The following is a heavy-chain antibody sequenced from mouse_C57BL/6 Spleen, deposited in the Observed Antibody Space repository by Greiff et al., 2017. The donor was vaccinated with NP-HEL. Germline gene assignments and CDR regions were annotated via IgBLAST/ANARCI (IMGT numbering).Heavy chain of an antibody. V-gene: IGHV1-26*01. J-gene: IGHJ4*01. D-gene: IGHD1-1*01. CDR3: ARRPYYYGSRGAMAY. CDR1: GYTFTDDY. CDR2: INPNNGGT. Sequence: EVQLQESGPELVKPGASVKISCKASGYTFTDDYMNWLKQRHGKSLEWIGDINPNNGGTSYNQKFKGKASLTVDKSSSTAYLELRSLTSEDSAVYYCARRPYYYGSRGAMAYWGQGTSVTVSS.